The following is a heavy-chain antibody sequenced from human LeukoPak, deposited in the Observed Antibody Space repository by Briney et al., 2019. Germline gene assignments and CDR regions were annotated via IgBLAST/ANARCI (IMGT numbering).Heavy chain of an antibody. CDR2: ISGSGANT. V-gene: IGHV3-23*01. J-gene: IGHJ4*02. Sequence: GGSLRLSCAASGFTFSTYSMSWVRLAPGKGLEWVSCISGSGANTYYADSVKGGFTISRDNSKNTLYLQMNSLRAEDTAVFYCAKYPASGGYFDYWGQGTLVTVSS. CDR3: AKYPASGGYFDY. D-gene: IGHD6-13*01. CDR1: GFTFSTYS.